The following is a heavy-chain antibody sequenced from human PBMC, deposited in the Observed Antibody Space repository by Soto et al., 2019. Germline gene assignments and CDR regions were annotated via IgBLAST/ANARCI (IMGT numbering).Heavy chain of an antibody. Sequence: QVQLVQSGAEVRKPGSSVKVSCEASGGSFNNYVISWLQQAPGQGLEWMGGIIPNYEAANYAQKFRGRLTITADKATNTAYMELNSLRPEDTTTYYCARYWNAGTLYGAFDIWGQGTTVIVS. J-gene: IGHJ3*02. V-gene: IGHV1-69*06. CDR1: GGSFNNYV. CDR3: ARYWNAGTLYGAFDI. D-gene: IGHD4-17*01. CDR2: IIPNYEAA.